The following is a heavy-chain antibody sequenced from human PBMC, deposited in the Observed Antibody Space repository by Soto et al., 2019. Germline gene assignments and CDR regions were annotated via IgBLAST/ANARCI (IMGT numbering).Heavy chain of an antibody. Sequence: QVQLQESGPGLVKPWETLSLTCTVSGNSIGDYYWSWFRQSPGKGLEWIGYIYGSGSTNYNPSLKSRATISAATSKKQFSLKLTSVTAADTAVYYCARRRIGDYWGQGTPITVSS. D-gene: IGHD3-3*01. CDR1: GNSIGDYY. CDR2: IYGSGST. V-gene: IGHV4-59*08. CDR3: ARRRIGDY. J-gene: IGHJ4*02.